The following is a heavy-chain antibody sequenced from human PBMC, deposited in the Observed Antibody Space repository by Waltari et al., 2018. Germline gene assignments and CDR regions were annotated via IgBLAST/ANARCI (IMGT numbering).Heavy chain of an antibody. J-gene: IGHJ3*02. Sequence: QVQLVQSGAEVKKPGSSVKVSCKASGGTFSSYTISWVRQAPGQGLEWMGRIIPMSGIANYAQKVQGRVTITADKSTGTAYMERSSLRSEDTAGYDGARDGRKYYYERRGYYAGEIGGQGTRVTVSS. CDR3: ARDGRKYYYERRGYYAGEI. CDR2: IIPMSGIA. CDR1: GGTFSSYT. V-gene: IGHV1-69*08. D-gene: IGHD3-22*01.